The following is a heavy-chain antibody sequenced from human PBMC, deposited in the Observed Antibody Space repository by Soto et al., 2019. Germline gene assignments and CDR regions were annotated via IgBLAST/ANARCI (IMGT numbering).Heavy chain of an antibody. D-gene: IGHD3-10*01. V-gene: IGHV3-74*01. CDR3: AGGLRGYCGRVV. Sequence: EVQLEESGGGLVQPGGSLRLSCAASGFTFSNYWMHWVRQGPGKGLVWVSRINGDGSSTNYADSVKGRFTISRDSAKNTVYVQLKSLRAEDTGMYSGAGGLRGYCGRVVWDQGTTVTLPS. J-gene: IGHJ6*02. CDR1: GFTFSNYW. CDR2: INGDGSST.